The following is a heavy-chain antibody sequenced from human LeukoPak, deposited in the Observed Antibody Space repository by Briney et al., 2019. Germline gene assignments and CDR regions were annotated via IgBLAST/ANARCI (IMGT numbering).Heavy chain of an antibody. V-gene: IGHV3-64D*09. Sequence: GGSLRLSCSAPGFTFSSFAMFWVRQAPGKGLEYVSGISSDGGRTNYADSVKARFTISRDNSKVTLYLQMTSLRPEDTAIYYCVKDPSGNYFYFDYWGQGTLVTVSS. D-gene: IGHD1-26*01. CDR3: VKDPSGNYFYFDY. CDR1: GFTFSSFA. CDR2: ISSDGGRT. J-gene: IGHJ4*02.